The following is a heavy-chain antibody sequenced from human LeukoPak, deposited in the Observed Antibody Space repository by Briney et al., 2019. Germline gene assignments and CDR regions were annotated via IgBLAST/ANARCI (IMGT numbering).Heavy chain of an antibody. CDR3: ARGGDYYDSSGYIIDNAFDI. D-gene: IGHD3-22*01. CDR1: GFTFDDYT. CDR2: ISWDGGST. Sequence: GGSLRLSCAASGFTFDDYTMHWVRQAPGKGLEWVSLISWDGGSTYYADSVKGRFTISRDNRKNPLYLQMNSLRTEDTALYYCARGGDYYDSSGYIIDNAFDIWGQGTMVTVSS. J-gene: IGHJ3*02. V-gene: IGHV3-43*01.